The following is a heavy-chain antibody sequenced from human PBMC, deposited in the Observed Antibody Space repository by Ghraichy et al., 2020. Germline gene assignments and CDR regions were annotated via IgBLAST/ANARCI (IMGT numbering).Heavy chain of an antibody. Sequence: ESLNISCGVYGGSFRDYSWTWIRQPPGKGLEYVGEVDHTGRTDHNPSLRSRISMSVHTSSNQFSLKLTSVTAADAAVYYCARATIRDGMDVWGQGTTVIVSS. V-gene: IGHV4-34*01. CDR1: GGSFRDYS. D-gene: IGHD5-12*01. CDR3: ARATIRDGMDV. J-gene: IGHJ6*02. CDR2: VDHTGRT.